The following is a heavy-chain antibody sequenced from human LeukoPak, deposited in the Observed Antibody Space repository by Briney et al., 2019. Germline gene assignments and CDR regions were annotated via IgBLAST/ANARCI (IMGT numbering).Heavy chain of an antibody. J-gene: IGHJ6*02. CDR2: INPSGDYT. CDR3: ARGGGGHGMDV. Sequence: ASVTVSCKASGYTFSTYDMHWVRQAPGQGLEGMGIINPSGDYTTYQQKLQGRVTMTRDTSTSTVYMELSSLRSEDTAMYHCARGGGGHGMDVWGQGTTVTVSS. CDR1: GYTFSTYD. D-gene: IGHD2-15*01. V-gene: IGHV1-46*01.